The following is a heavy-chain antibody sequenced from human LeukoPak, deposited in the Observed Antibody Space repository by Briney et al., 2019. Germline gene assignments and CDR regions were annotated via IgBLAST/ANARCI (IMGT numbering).Heavy chain of an antibody. CDR3: ASTRSEQWLVRGLYYFDY. J-gene: IGHJ4*02. CDR2: INHSGST. CDR1: GGSFSGYY. V-gene: IGHV4-34*01. D-gene: IGHD6-19*01. Sequence: PSETLSLTCAVYGGSFSGYYWGWIRQPPGKGLEWIGEINHSGSTNYNPSLKSRVTISVDTSKNQFSLKLSSVTAADTAVYYCASTRSEQWLVRGLYYFDYWGQGTLVTVSS.